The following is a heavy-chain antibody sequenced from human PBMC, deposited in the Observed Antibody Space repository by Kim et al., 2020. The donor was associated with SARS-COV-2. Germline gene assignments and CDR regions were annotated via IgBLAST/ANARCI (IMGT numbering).Heavy chain of an antibody. CDR2: IYYSGST. D-gene: IGHD6-13*01. CDR3: ARPPAAAGTGFYYYYGMDV. Sequence: SETLSLTCTVSGGSISSSSYYWGWIRQPPGKGLEWIGSIYYSGSTYYNPSLKSRVTISVDTSKNQFSLKLSSVTAADTAVYYCARPPAAAGTGFYYYYGMDVWGQGTTVTVSS. V-gene: IGHV4-39*01. CDR1: GGSISSSSYY. J-gene: IGHJ6*02.